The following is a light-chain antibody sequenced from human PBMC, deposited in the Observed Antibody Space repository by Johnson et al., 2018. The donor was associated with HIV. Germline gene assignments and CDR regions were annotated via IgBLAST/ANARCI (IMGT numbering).Light chain of an antibody. J-gene: IGLJ1*01. Sequence: QPVLTQPPSVSAAPGQKVTISCSGSSSNIGNNYVSWYQQLPGTAPRIVTYDNNKRPSGIPDRFSGSKSGTSATLGITGLQTGDEAGYYCGTWCSSLSADVSGTGPKFASL. CDR2: DNN. CDR3: GTWCSSLSADV. V-gene: IGLV1-51*01. CDR1: SSNIGNNY.